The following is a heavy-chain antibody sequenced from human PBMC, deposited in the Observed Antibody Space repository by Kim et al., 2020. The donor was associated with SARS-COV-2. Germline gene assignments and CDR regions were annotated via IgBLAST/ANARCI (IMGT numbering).Heavy chain of an antibody. CDR2: INPSGGST. CDR3: ARDEASVGTAMVFDY. V-gene: IGHV1-46*01. D-gene: IGHD5-18*01. Sequence: ASVKVSCKASGYTFTSYYMHWVRQAPGQGLEWMGIINPSGGSTSYAQKFQGRVTMTRDTSTSTVYMELSSLRSEDTAVYYCARDEASVGTAMVFDYWGQGTLVTVSS. CDR1: GYTFTSYY. J-gene: IGHJ4*02.